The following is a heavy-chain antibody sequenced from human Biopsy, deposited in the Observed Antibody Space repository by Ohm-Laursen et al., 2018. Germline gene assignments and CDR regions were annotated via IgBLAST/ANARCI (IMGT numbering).Heavy chain of an antibody. CDR3: ATKLTGYFHH. CDR2: NIPILGTG. CDR1: GGTFSNYG. J-gene: IGHJ1*01. V-gene: IGHV1-69*06. Sequence: SVKVSCKPPGGTFSNYGVNWVRQAPGQGLEWLGGNIPILGTGNYAQKFQDRVTVASDTSTSTATMELRCLRSDDTAVYYCATKLTGYFHHWGQGTLVIVSS. D-gene: IGHD3-9*01.